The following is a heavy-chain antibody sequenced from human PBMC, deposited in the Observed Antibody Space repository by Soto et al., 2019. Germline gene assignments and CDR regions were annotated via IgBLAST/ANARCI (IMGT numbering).Heavy chain of an antibody. Sequence: GGSLRLSCAASGFTFSSYGMHWVRQAPGKGLEWVAVISYDGSNKYYADSVKGRFTISRDNSKNMLHLQMNSLRAEDTAVYYCAKDYYGYYFGMDVWGQGTTVTVSS. V-gene: IGHV3-30*18. CDR3: AKDYYGYYFGMDV. J-gene: IGHJ6*02. CDR1: GFTFSSYG. CDR2: ISYDGSNK.